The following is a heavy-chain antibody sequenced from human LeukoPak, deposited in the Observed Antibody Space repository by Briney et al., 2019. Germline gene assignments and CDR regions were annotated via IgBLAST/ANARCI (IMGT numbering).Heavy chain of an antibody. CDR3: ARGLGGNRPQYYFDY. J-gene: IGHJ4*02. CDR1: GYTFTGYY. V-gene: IGHV1-46*01. Sequence: ASVKVSCKASGYTFTGYYMHWVRQAPGQGLEWMGIINPSGGSTSYAQKFQGRVTMTRDMSTSTVYMELSSLRSEDTAVYYCARGLGGNRPQYYFDYWGQGTLVTVSS. D-gene: IGHD1-14*01. CDR2: INPSGGST.